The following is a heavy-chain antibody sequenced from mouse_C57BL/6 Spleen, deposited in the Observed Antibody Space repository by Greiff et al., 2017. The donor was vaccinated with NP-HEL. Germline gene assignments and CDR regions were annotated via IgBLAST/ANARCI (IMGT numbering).Heavy chain of an antibody. CDR1: GFTFSDYG. CDR2: LSSGSSTI. CDR3: ARIYYEYLDD. J-gene: IGHJ2*01. D-gene: IGHD2-4*01. Sequence: EVQGVESGGGLVKPGGSLKLSCAASGFTFSDYGMHWVRQAPEKGLEWVAYLSSGSSTIYYADKVKGRFTISRDNSKNTLFLQETSLRSENTAMYYCARIYYEYLDDWGQGTTLTVSS. V-gene: IGHV5-17*01.